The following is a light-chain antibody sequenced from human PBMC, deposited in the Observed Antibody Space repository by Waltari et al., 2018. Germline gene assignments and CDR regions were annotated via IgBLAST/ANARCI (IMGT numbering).Light chain of an antibody. V-gene: IGKV1-39*01. Sequence: DIRTTQSPPSLPASVGDSVTITRRASQGISSYLNWYQQKPGQAPKLLIYAASSLQSGVPSRFSGSGFGTDFTLTINSLQPEDFAVYFCQQTYSHFRTFGQGTKVDVK. CDR1: QGISSY. J-gene: IGKJ1*01. CDR3: QQTYSHFRT. CDR2: AAS.